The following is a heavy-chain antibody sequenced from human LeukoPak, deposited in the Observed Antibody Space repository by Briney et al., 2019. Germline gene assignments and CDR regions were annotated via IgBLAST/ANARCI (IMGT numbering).Heavy chain of an antibody. Sequence: SETLSLTCTVSGGSISSYYWSWIRQPPGKGLEWIGYIYYSGSTNYNPSLKSRVTISVDTSKNQFSLKLSSVTAADTAVYYCARHRALGIAAAGTRYYYYGMDVWGQGTTVTVSS. V-gene: IGHV4-59*08. CDR3: ARHRALGIAAAGTRYYYYGMDV. J-gene: IGHJ6*02. CDR1: GGSISSYY. D-gene: IGHD6-13*01. CDR2: IYYSGST.